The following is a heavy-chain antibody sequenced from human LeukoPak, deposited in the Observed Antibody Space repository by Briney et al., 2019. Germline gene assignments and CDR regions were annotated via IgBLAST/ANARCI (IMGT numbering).Heavy chain of an antibody. CDR2: IYHSGST. D-gene: IGHD3-10*01. J-gene: IGHJ4*02. CDR3: VVLWFGELRNPYFDY. CDR1: GGSISSSNW. V-gene: IGHV4-4*02. Sequence: SETLSLTCAVSGGSISSSNWWSWVRQPPAKGLEWIGEIYHSGSTNYNPSLKSRVTISVDRSKNQFSLKLTSVTAADTAVYYCVVLWFGELRNPYFDYWGQGTLVTVSS.